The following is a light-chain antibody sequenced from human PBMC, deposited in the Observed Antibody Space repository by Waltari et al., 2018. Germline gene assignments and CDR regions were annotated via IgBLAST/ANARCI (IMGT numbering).Light chain of an antibody. CDR2: GAS. CDR3: QNHERLPAM. V-gene: IGKV3-20*01. J-gene: IGKJ1*01. CDR1: QSVSRY. Sequence: EIVFTQSPGTLSLSPGERATLTCRASQSVSRYLAWYQQRPGQAPRLLIYGASSRATGIPDRFSGSGSGTDFSLTISRLEPEDFAVYYCQNHERLPAMFGQGTKVEIK.